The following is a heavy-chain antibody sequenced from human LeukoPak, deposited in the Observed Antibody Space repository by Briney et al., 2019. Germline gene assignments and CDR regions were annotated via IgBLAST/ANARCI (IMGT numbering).Heavy chain of an antibody. CDR1: GFTFSSYG. CDR2: IWYDGSNK. V-gene: IGHV3-30*02. D-gene: IGHD2-2*02. Sequence: GGSLRLSCAASGFTFSSYGMHWVRQAPGKGLEWVAVIWYDGSNKYYADSVKGRFTISRDNSKNTLFMQMNSLRAEDTAAYYCAKDFQAIVVVPTAILDFWGQGTLVTVSS. CDR3: AKDFQAIVVVPTAILDF. J-gene: IGHJ4*02.